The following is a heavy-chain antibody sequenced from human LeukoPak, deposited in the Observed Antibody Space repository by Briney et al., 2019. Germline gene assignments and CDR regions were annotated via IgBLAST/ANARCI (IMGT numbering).Heavy chain of an antibody. CDR2: IYYSGST. D-gene: IGHD3-22*01. J-gene: IGHJ3*02. CDR3: ARAPVYYDSSGYYYVDAFDI. CDR1: GGSISSYY. Sequence: SETLSLTCTVSGGSISSYYWSWIWQPPGKGLEWIGYIYYSGSTNYNPSLKSRVTISVDTSKNQFSLKLSSVTAADTAVYYCARAPVYYDSSGYYYVDAFDIWGQGTMVTVSS. V-gene: IGHV4-59*01.